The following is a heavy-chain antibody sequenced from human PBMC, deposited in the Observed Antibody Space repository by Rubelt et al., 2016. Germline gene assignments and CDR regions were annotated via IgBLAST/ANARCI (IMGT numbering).Heavy chain of an antibody. Sequence: QVQLQESGPGLVKPSETLSLTCTVSGGSISSYYWSWIRQPPGKGLEWIGYIYYSGSTNYNPSLKSRVTISVDTSKNQFSLKLSSVTAADTAVYYCARDVDYGDYDLDWFDPWGQGTLVTVSS. D-gene: IGHD4-17*01. V-gene: IGHV4-59*12. CDR1: GGSISSYY. J-gene: IGHJ5*02. CDR2: IYYSGST. CDR3: ARDVDYGDYDLDWFDP.